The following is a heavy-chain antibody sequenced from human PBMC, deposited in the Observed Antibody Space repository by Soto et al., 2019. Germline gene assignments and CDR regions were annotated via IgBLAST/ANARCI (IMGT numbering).Heavy chain of an antibody. Sequence: SQTLLLTCAISGDSVSSNSAAWNWIRQSPSRGLEWLGRTYYRSKWYNDYAESVKSRITINPDTSKNQFPLQLNSVTPEDTAVHDCATGFKTNFDYWGQGTRVTVAS. J-gene: IGHJ4*02. CDR3: ATGFKTNFDY. CDR2: TYYRSKWYN. V-gene: IGHV6-1*01. CDR1: GDSVSSNSAA.